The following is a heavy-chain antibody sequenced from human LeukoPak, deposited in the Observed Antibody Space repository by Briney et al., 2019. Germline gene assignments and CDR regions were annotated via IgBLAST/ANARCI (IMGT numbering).Heavy chain of an antibody. V-gene: IGHV1-69*06. Sequence: GASVKVSCKASGGTFSSYAISWVRQAPGQGLEWMGGIIPIFGTANYAQKFQGRVTITADKSTSTAYMELSSLRSEDTAVYYCARAPNDRGPWGYWGRGTLVTVSS. CDR3: ARAPNDRGPWGY. D-gene: IGHD3-22*01. CDR2: IIPIFGTA. J-gene: IGHJ4*02. CDR1: GGTFSSYA.